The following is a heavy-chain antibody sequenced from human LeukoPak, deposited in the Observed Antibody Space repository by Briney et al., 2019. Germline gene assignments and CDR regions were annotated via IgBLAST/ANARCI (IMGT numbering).Heavy chain of an antibody. J-gene: IGHJ5*02. CDR3: ARGNWNDAEPYNWFDP. V-gene: IGHV5-10-1*01. D-gene: IGHD1-1*01. CDR1: GYSFTSYW. CDR2: IDPSDSYT. Sequence: GESLRISWKGSGYSFTSYWINWVRQMPGTGLEWMGRIDPSDSYTNYSPSFQGHVTISADKSISTAYLQWSSLKASDTAMYYCARGNWNDAEPYNWFDPWGQGTLVTVSS.